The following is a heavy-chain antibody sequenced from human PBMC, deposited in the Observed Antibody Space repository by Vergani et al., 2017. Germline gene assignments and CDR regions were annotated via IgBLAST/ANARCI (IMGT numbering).Heavy chain of an antibody. CDR2: ISASGNA. Sequence: QVQLQASGPGRVKPSQTLSLTCTMSGGSISAGYYFWSWIRQPAGKGLEWLGHISASGNASHSPSLKTRVSMSVDTSKKQFSLTVTSVTAADTAIYFCAGRSGGYYSGGKVHPLRTAFDVWGHGTVVTVSS. V-gene: IGHV4-61*02. CDR1: GGSISAGYYF. CDR3: AGRSGGYYSGGKVHPLRTAFDV. J-gene: IGHJ3*01. D-gene: IGHD2-15*01.